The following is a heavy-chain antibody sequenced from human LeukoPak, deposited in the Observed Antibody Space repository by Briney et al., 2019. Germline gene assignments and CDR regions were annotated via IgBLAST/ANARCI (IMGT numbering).Heavy chain of an antibody. CDR3: ARERGTATDH. CDR1: GFTFSSYS. Sequence: GGSLRLSCAASGFTFSSYSMNWVRQAPGKGLEWVSSISSSSSYIYYADSVKGRFTISRGNAKNSLYLQMNSLRAEDTAVYYCARERGTATDHWGQGTLVTVSS. D-gene: IGHD3-16*01. V-gene: IGHV3-21*01. CDR2: ISSSSSYI. J-gene: IGHJ4*02.